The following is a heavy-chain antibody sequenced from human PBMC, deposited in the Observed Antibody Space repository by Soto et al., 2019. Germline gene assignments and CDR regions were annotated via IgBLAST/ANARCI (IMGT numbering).Heavy chain of an antibody. CDR1: GGSISSSSYY. Sequence: NLSETLSLTCTVSGGSISSSSYYWGWIRQPPGKGLEWIGSIYYSGSTYYNPSLKSRVTISVDTSKNQFSLKLSSVTAADTAVYYCARQPYYDSSGFSSWGQGTLVTVSS. J-gene: IGHJ4*02. CDR3: ARQPYYDSSGFSS. CDR2: IYYSGST. V-gene: IGHV4-39*01. D-gene: IGHD3-22*01.